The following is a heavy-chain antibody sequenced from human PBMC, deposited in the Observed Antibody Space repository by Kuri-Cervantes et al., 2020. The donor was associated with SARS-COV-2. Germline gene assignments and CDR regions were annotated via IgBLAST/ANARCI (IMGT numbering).Heavy chain of an antibody. CDR3: ARDNGGYGPPGYDYYGMDV. CDR2: INHSGST. V-gene: IGHV4-61*08. D-gene: IGHD5-12*01. CDR1: GGSVSSGGYY. Sequence: SETLSLTCTVSGGSVSSGGYYWSWIRQPPGKGLEWIGEINHSGSTNYNPSPKSRVTISVDTSKNQFSLKLSSVTAADTAVYYCARDNGGYGPPGYDYYGMDVWGQGTTVTVSS. J-gene: IGHJ6*02.